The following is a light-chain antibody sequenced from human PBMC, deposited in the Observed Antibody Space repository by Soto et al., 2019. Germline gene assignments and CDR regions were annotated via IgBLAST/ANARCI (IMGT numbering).Light chain of an antibody. J-gene: IGKJ3*01. CDR3: QQYGRSSPFT. CDR1: QSVSSSY. Sequence: EIVLTQSPGTLSLSPGERATLSCRASQSVSSSYLAWYQQKPGQAPRLLIYGASSRATVIPDRFSGSGSGIEFTLAISRLERDDFVVYDCQQYGRSSPFTLGPGTKVDIK. V-gene: IGKV3-20*01. CDR2: GAS.